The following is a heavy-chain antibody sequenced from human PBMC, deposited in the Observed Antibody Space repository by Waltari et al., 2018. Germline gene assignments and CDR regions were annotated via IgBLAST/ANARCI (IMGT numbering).Heavy chain of an antibody. V-gene: IGHV4-59*01. J-gene: IGHJ4*02. Sequence: VQLQESGPGLVKHSATLSLTCTGSGGSFSSSSWIWIRQPPGKGLEWIGYIYYSGSTNYNPSLKSRVTISVDTSKNQFSLKLSSVTAADTAVYYCARGALAGTIDYWGQGTLVTVSS. D-gene: IGHD6-13*01. CDR1: GGSFSSSS. CDR3: ARGALAGTIDY. CDR2: IYYSGST.